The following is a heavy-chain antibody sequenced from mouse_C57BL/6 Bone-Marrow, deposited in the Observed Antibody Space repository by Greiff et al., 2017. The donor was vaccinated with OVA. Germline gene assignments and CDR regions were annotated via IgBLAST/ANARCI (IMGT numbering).Heavy chain of an antibody. Sequence: QVQVVESGPGLVAPSQSLSITCTVSGFSLTSYAISWVRQPPGKGLEWLGVIWTGGGTNYNSALKSRLSISKDNSKSQVFLKMNSLQTDDTARYYCARIYYYGSSYYFDYWGQGTTLTVSS. J-gene: IGHJ2*01. V-gene: IGHV2-9-1*01. D-gene: IGHD1-1*01. CDR2: IWTGGGT. CDR1: GFSLTSYA. CDR3: ARIYYYGSSYYFDY.